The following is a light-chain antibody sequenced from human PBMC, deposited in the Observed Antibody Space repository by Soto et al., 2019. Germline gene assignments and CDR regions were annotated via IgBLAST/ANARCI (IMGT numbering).Light chain of an antibody. CDR1: QSVTGNY. J-gene: IGKJ1*01. CDR2: GAS. Sequence: EIVLTQSPGTLSLSPGERATLSCGASQSVTGNYLAWYQQKPGQPPRLLIFGASTRATGIPDRFSGSGSGTDFTLTISRLEPEDFAVYYCQQYGSSSWTFGQGTTVDIK. CDR3: QQYGSSSWT. V-gene: IGKV3-20*01.